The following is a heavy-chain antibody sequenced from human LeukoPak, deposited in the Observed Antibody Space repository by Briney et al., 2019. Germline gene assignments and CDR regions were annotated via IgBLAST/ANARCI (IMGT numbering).Heavy chain of an antibody. CDR3: ARGRDIVVVVAATPFDY. CDR1: GGSFSGYY. D-gene: IGHD2-15*01. CDR2: INHSGST. Sequence: PSETLSLTCAVYGGSFSGYYWSWIRQPPGKGLEWIGEINHSGSTNYNPSLKSRVTISVDTSKNHFSLKLSSVTAADTAVYYCARGRDIVVVVAATPFDYWGQGTLVTGSS. V-gene: IGHV4-34*01. J-gene: IGHJ4*02.